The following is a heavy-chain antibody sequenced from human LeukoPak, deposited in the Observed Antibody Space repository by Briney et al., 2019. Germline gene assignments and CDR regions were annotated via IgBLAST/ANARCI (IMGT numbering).Heavy chain of an antibody. Sequence: GGSLRLSCAASGFTFSSYGMHWVRQAPGKELEWVSVIWYDGTNKYYADSVKGRFTISRDNSKNTLYLQMNSLRAEDTAVYYCARGGLLLWFGESLDYWGQGTLVTVSS. CDR3: ARGGLLLWFGESLDY. J-gene: IGHJ4*02. D-gene: IGHD3-10*01. CDR2: IWYDGTNK. CDR1: GFTFSSYG. V-gene: IGHV3-33*01.